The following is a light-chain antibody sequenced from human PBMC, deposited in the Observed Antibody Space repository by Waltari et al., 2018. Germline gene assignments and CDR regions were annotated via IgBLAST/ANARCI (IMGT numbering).Light chain of an antibody. V-gene: IGKV3-15*01. CDR3: QQYYDGRT. CDR2: HAS. CDR1: QSISIY. Sequence: EIEMTQSPATLSVSPGERATLSCRASQSISIYLAWFQQKPGQAPRLLIYHASTRATGIPARLSGSGSGTEFTLTISSLQSEDFAVYYCQQYYDGRTFGQGTKLEIK. J-gene: IGKJ2*01.